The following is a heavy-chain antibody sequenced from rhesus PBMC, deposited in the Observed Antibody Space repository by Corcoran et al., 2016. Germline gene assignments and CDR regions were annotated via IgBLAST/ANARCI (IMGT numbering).Heavy chain of an antibody. Sequence: QVQLQESDPGLVKPSETLSLTCAVSGYSLSSGYYWGWIRQPPGRGLEWFGSIDGSGGSNYLNPSLKSRVTLSVDTSKNQFSLKLSSVTAADTAVYYCARGSIWTGYPFDYWGQGVLVTVSS. CDR2: IDGSGGSN. J-gene: IGHJ4*01. CDR1: GYSLSSGYY. V-gene: IGHV4S14*01. D-gene: IGHD3-3*01. CDR3: ARGSIWTGYPFDY.